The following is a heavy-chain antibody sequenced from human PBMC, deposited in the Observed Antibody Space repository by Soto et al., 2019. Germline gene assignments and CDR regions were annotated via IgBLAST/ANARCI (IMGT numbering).Heavy chain of an antibody. J-gene: IGHJ4*02. CDR3: AADFGPLPGGARNRGAY. Sequence: GASVKVSCKASGFTFTSSAVQWVRQARGQRLEWIGWIVVGSGNTNYAQKFQERVTITRDMSTSTAYMELSSLRSEDTAVYCCAADFGPLPGGARNRGAYWGQGTLVTVSS. CDR1: GFTFTSSA. D-gene: IGHD1-26*01. V-gene: IGHV1-58*01. CDR2: IVVGSGNT.